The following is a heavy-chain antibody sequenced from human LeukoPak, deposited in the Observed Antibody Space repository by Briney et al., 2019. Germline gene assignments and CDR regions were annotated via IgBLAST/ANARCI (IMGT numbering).Heavy chain of an antibody. J-gene: IGHJ4*02. CDR2: ISSTSRTT. D-gene: IGHD3-10*01. Sequence: GGSVRLSCAASGFTFSSYSMNWVRQAPGKGLEWVSYISSTSRTTYYADSVKGRCTISRDKAKNSLHLQMNSLRAEDTALYYCAKDIFTMVRGVVDYWGQGTLVTVSS. V-gene: IGHV3-48*01. CDR3: AKDIFTMVRGVVDY. CDR1: GFTFSSYS.